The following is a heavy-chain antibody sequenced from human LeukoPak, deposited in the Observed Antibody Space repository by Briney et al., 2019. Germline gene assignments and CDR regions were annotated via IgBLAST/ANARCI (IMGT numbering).Heavy chain of an antibody. Sequence: NPSETLSLTCTVSGYSISSGYYWGWLRQPPGKGPEWIGSIYHSGSTYYNPSLESRVTISVDTSKNQFSLKLSSVTAADTAVYYCASNEYSSSSEDYWGQGTLVTVSS. CDR3: ASNEYSSSSEDY. J-gene: IGHJ4*02. D-gene: IGHD6-6*01. CDR1: GYSISSGYY. CDR2: IYHSGST. V-gene: IGHV4-38-2*02.